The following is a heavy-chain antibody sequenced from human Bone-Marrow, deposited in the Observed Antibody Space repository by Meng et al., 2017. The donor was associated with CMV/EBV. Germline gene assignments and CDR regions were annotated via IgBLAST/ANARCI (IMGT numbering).Heavy chain of an antibody. CDR3: ARDGGWWQPLFWFDP. CDR2: LDWNGGGT. D-gene: IGHD4-23*01. CDR1: GFSFDDYG. J-gene: IGHJ5*01. V-gene: IGHV3-20*04. Sequence: GGSLRLSCAASGFSFDDYGMSWVRQAPGKGLEWVSGLDWNGGGTGYADSVKGRFTISRDNAKNSLYLQMNSLRAEDTAVYYCARDGGWWQPLFWFDPWGRGTLVTVSS.